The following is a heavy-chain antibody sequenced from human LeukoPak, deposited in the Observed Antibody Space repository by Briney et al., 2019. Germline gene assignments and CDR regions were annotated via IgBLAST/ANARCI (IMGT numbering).Heavy chain of an antibody. CDR3: ARVPLWQHPYMDV. V-gene: IGHV1-8*03. CDR2: MNPNSGNT. CDR1: GGTFSSYA. D-gene: IGHD2-21*01. Sequence: ASVKVSCKASGGTFSSYAISWVRQAPGQGLEWMGWMNPNSGNTGYAQKFQGRVTITRNTSISTAYMELSSLRSEDTAVYYCARVPLWQHPYMDVWGKGTTVTVSS. J-gene: IGHJ6*03.